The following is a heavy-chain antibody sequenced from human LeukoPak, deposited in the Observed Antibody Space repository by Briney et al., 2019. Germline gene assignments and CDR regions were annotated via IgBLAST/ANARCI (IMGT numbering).Heavy chain of an antibody. D-gene: IGHD3-10*01. CDR1: GYTFTDFY. CDR3: ARRYYYRSGTSNYFDY. V-gene: IGHV1-2*02. Sequence: ASVKVSCKASGYTFTDFYIHWVRQAPGQGPEWMGWTNPNIGSTNSAQKFQGRVTMTRDTSISTAYLQWSSLKASDTAMYYCARRYYYRSGTSNYFDYWGQGTLVTVSS. J-gene: IGHJ4*02. CDR2: TNPNIGST.